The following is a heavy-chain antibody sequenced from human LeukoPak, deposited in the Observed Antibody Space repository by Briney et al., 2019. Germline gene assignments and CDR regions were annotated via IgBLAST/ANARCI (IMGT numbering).Heavy chain of an antibody. CDR1: GASTSSRY. D-gene: IGHD6-19*01. J-gene: IGHJ4*02. CDR2: IYNAKNT. Sequence: SETLSLTCSASGASTSSRYWSWIRQLPGGTLEWIGHIYNAKNTKYNPSLTSRVTISVDTSRNQFSLSLTSLPAADTAIYYCAQTTGWPGFDFWGPGALVTVSS. V-gene: IGHV4-59*08. CDR3: AQTTGWPGFDF.